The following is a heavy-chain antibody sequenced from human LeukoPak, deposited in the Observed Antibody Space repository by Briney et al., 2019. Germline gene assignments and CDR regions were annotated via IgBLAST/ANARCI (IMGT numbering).Heavy chain of an antibody. V-gene: IGHV3-74*01. CDR1: GFTFSSYG. J-gene: IGHJ5*02. Sequence: GGSLRLSCAASGFTFSSYGMHWVRRAPGKGLLWISHINGDGSRTGYADSVKGRFTISRDNAKNILYLQMNSLRAEDTAVYYCSRGTYPYSSDTWGQGALVTVSS. CDR2: INGDGSRT. CDR3: SRGTYPYSSDT. D-gene: IGHD3-10*01.